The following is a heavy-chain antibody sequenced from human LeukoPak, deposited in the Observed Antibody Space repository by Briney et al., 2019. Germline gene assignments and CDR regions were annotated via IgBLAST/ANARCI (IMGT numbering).Heavy chain of an antibody. CDR1: GFTFSSYG. J-gene: IGHJ6*02. Sequence: GMSLRLSCAASGFTFSSYGMHWVRQAPGKGLEWVSIIYSGGYADYADSVKGRFTISRDNAENSLYLQMNSLRAEDTAVYYCATYCSSTSCYKTRYMDVWGQGATVTVSS. CDR3: ATYCSSTSCYKTRYMDV. D-gene: IGHD2-2*01. V-gene: IGHV3-NL1*01. CDR2: IYSGGYA.